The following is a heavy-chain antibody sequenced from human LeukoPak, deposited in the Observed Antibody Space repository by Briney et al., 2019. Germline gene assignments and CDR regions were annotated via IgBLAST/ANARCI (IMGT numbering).Heavy chain of an antibody. CDR3: ARDRWIQLWAYDAFDI. D-gene: IGHD5-18*01. CDR2: IIPIFGTA. CDR1: GGTFSSYA. V-gene: IGHV1-69*06. J-gene: IGHJ3*02. Sequence: ASVKVSCKASGGTFSSYAISWVRQAPGQGLEWMGGIIPIFGTANYAQKFQGRVTITADKSTSTAYMELSSLRSEDTAVYYCARDRWIQLWAYDAFDIWGQGTMVTVSS.